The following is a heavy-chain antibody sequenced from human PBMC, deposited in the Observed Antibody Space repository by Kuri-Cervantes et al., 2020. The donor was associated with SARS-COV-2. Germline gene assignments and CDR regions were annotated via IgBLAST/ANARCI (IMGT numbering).Heavy chain of an antibody. CDR2: ISGSGDDT. J-gene: IGHJ4*02. V-gene: IGHV3-23*01. CDR3: TSVHEMGVVFD. Sequence: GESLKISCADSRFTFNNYALIWVRQAPGKGLEWVSSISGSGDDTHYADSVKGRFTIPRDISKNTLYLQMNSLRAEDTAVYYCTSVHEMGVVFDWGQGTLVTVSS. CDR1: RFTFNNYA. D-gene: IGHD3-16*01.